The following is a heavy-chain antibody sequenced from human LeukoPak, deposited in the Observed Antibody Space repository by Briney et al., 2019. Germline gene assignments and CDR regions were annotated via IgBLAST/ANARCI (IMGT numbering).Heavy chain of an antibody. CDR2: IYYSGST. CDR3: AGLSYDSSGYFFDY. J-gene: IGHJ4*02. V-gene: IGHV4-59*08. D-gene: IGHD3-22*01. Sequence: PSETLSLTSTLSGGSISSYNWSCIPQPPRKGRGWIGYIYYSGSTNYNPSLKSPVTISVDTSKNQFSMNLSSVTAAHTPLYYSAGLSYDSSGYFFDYWGQGTLVTVTS. CDR1: GGSISSYN.